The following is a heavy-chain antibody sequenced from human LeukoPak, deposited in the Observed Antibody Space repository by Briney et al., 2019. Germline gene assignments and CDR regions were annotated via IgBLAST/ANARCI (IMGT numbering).Heavy chain of an antibody. CDR2: ISYDGSNK. D-gene: IGHD3-10*01. V-gene: IGHV3-30*18. CDR3: AKSVYYYGSGSYYGAFDI. Sequence: GRSLRLSCAASGFTFSSYAMHWVRQAPGKGLEWVAVISYDGSNKYYADSVKGRFTISRDNSKNTLYLQMNSLRAEDTAVYYCAKSVYYYGSGSYYGAFDIWGQGTMVTASS. CDR1: GFTFSSYA. J-gene: IGHJ3*02.